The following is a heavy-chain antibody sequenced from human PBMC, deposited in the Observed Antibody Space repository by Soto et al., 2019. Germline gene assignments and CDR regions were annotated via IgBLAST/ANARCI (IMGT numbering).Heavy chain of an antibody. V-gene: IGHV1-18*01. D-gene: IGHD5-12*01. Sequence: ASVKVSCKASGYTFISYGISWVRQAPGQGLEWMGWISAHSGNTKYVEKFKDRVTMTIDTSTSTAYMELRSLRSDDTAIYYCARHPGGTPLYSGYYYYFDYWGLGTLVTVSS. CDR2: ISAHSGNT. CDR3: ARHPGGTPLYSGYYYYFDY. J-gene: IGHJ4*02. CDR1: GYTFISYG.